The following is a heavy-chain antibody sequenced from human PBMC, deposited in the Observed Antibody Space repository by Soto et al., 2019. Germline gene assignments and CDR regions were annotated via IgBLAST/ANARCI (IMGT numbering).Heavy chain of an antibody. V-gene: IGHV2-5*02. CDR1: GFSLSTSGVA. J-gene: IGHJ4*02. D-gene: IGHD3-16*01. Sequence: ITLKESGPSLVKATQTLTLTCTFSGFSLSTSGVAMGWIRQPPGKALEWLALIYWDDDTRYSPSLKSRLTITKDTSKSHVVLTMTNMDPVDTATYYCAHGGTTTAFDYWGQGTLVTVSS. CDR3: AHGGTTTAFDY. CDR2: IYWDDDT.